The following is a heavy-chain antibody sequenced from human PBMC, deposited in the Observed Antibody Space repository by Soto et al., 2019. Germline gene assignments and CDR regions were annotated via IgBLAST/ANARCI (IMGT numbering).Heavy chain of an antibody. CDR1: EGSSGDHD. CDR2: IIPTGST. CDR3: AKGGITMAWNYYYSGMDV. J-gene: IGHJ6*02. D-gene: IGHD3-10*01. Sequence: EIQCRSYSVAEGSSGDHDGSRISKTQGKRLEWVGEIIPTGSTTYNPSLKSRLRISLDTSKNHFSLNLSSVSAADTAVYYCAKGGITMAWNYYYSGMDVWGQRTTVTVSS. V-gene: IGHV4-34*01.